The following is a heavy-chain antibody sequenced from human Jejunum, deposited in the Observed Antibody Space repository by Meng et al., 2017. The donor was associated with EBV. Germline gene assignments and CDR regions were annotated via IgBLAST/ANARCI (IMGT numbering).Heavy chain of an antibody. J-gene: IGHJ4*02. Sequence: QVQRNQGGAGLLKPSETLSLICAVYDGSFSGYYWSWIRQPPGKGLEWIGEISDNEGTKYNPSLKSRVTVSLDTSKNQFSLRLSSVTAADTALYYCARGPDHSKQGYWGQGTLVTVSS. V-gene: IGHV4-34*01. D-gene: IGHD1-14*01. CDR3: ARGPDHSKQGY. CDR2: ISDNEGT. CDR1: DGSFSGYY.